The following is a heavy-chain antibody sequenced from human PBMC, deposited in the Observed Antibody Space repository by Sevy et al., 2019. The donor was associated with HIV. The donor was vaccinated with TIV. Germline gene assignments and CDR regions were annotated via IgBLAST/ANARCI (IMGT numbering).Heavy chain of an antibody. CDR3: TRAWTAVSGRRFNWLDP. CDR2: IRAEAYGGTP. CDR1: GFTFGDFA. D-gene: IGHD1-26*01. Sequence: GGSLRLSCTTSGFTFGDFAMSWFRQAPGKGLEWVGFIRAEAYGGTPEHAASVKGRFTISRDDSKSIAYLQMDSLETEDTAVYYCTRAWTAVSGRRFNWLDPWGQGTQVTVSS. J-gene: IGHJ5*02. V-gene: IGHV3-49*03.